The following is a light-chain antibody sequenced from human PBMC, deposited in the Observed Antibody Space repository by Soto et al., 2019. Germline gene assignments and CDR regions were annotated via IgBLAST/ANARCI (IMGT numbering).Light chain of an antibody. Sequence: QSALTQPASVSGSPGQSITISCTGTSSDVGGYNYVSWYQQHPGKAPKLMIYEVSTRPSGVSNRFSGSKSGNTASLAISGLQAEDEAEYYCTSYTSSSTQVLFGGGTKLTVL. CDR3: TSYTSSSTQVL. V-gene: IGLV2-14*01. J-gene: IGLJ2*01. CDR2: EVS. CDR1: SSDVGGYNY.